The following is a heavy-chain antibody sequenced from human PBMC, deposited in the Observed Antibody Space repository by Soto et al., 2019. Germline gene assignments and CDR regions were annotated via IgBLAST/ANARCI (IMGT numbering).Heavy chain of an antibody. J-gene: IGHJ6*02. CDR3: TRALVPAALGGPYYYYYGMDV. D-gene: IGHD2-2*01. Sequence: GGSLRLSCTASGFTFGDYAMSWFRQAPGKGLEWVGFIRSKAYGGTTEYAASVKGRFTISRDDSKSIAYPQMNSLKTEDTAVYYCTRALVPAALGGPYYYYYGMDVWGQGTTVTVSS. CDR1: GFTFGDYA. CDR2: IRSKAYGGTT. V-gene: IGHV3-49*03.